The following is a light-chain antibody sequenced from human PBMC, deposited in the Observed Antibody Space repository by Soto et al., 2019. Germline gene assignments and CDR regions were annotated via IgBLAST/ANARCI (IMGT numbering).Light chain of an antibody. CDR1: SSNIGSNT. CDR2: SIN. CDR3: AAWDDSRVV. Sequence: QSVLTQPPSASGTPGQRVTISCSGSSSNIGSNTVNWYQQLPGTAPKLLIYSINQRPSGVPDRFSGSKSGTSASLAISGLQSEDEADYYCAAWDDSRVVFGGGTKLTVL. J-gene: IGLJ2*01. V-gene: IGLV1-44*01.